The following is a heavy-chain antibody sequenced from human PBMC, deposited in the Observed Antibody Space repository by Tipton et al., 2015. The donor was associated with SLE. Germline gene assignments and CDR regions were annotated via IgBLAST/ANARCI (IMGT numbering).Heavy chain of an antibody. Sequence: TLSLTCTVSGGSISSGDYYWSWIRQPPGKGLEWIGYIYYSGGTYYNPSLKSRVTISVDTSKNQFSLKLSSVTAADTAVYYCARESKYYGDSCYWGQGTLVTVSS. CDR1: GGSISSGDYY. CDR2: IYYSGGT. V-gene: IGHV4-30-4*01. J-gene: IGHJ4*02. D-gene: IGHD4-17*01. CDR3: ARESKYYGDSCY.